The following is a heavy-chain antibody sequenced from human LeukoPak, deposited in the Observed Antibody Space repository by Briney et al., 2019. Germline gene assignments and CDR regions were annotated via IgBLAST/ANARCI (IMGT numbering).Heavy chain of an antibody. CDR2: INPDGNKK. Sequence: GGSLRLSCAASGLIFSGSWMNWVRQAPGKGLEWVATINPDGNKKGVADSVRGRFTISRDDAENALYLQMNSLRAEDTAVYYCARDFAYKKFDYWGQGTLVTVSS. CDR1: GLIFSGSW. J-gene: IGHJ4*02. CDR3: ARDFAYKKFDY. D-gene: IGHD2-21*01. V-gene: IGHV3-7*03.